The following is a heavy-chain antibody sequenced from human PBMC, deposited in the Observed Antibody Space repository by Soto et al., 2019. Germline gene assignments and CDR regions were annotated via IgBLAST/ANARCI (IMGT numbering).Heavy chain of an antibody. Sequence: PGGSLRLSCAASGFTFSSYAMSWVRQAPGKGLEWVSAISGSGDSTYYADSVKGRFTISRDNSKNTLYLQMNSLRAEDTAVYCCAKMSSSWKTHAFDIWGQGTMVTVSS. V-gene: IGHV3-23*01. CDR2: ISGSGDST. J-gene: IGHJ3*02. CDR3: AKMSSSWKTHAFDI. CDR1: GFTFSSYA. D-gene: IGHD6-13*01.